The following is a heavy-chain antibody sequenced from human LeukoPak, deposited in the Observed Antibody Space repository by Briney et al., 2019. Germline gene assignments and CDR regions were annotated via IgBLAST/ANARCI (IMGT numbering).Heavy chain of an antibody. Sequence: GGSLRFSCAASGFTFSSYEMNWLRQAPGKGLEWVSYISSTGSTIYYADSVKGRFTISRDNAKNSLYLQMNSLRAEDTAIYYCASIGISMVRGIYYWGQGTLVTVSS. D-gene: IGHD3-10*01. CDR3: ASIGISMVRGIYY. CDR2: ISSTGSTI. V-gene: IGHV3-48*03. J-gene: IGHJ4*02. CDR1: GFTFSSYE.